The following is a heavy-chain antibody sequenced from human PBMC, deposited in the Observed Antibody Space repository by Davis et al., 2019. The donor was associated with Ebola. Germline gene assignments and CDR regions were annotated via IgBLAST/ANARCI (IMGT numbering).Heavy chain of an antibody. Sequence: GESLKISCAASGFSFKSFDMNWVRQAPGGGLEWVASIKSDISYIHYAASVRGRFTVSRDNVKNSLYLQMTSLRVEDTAVYYCARKDFGDYAYSDYWGQGTLVTVSS. CDR2: IKSDISYI. CDR1: GFSFKSFD. CDR3: ARKDFGDYAYSDY. V-gene: IGHV3-21*01. J-gene: IGHJ4*02. D-gene: IGHD4-17*01.